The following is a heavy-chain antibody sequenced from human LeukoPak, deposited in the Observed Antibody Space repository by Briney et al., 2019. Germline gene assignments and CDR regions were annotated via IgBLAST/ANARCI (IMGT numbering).Heavy chain of an antibody. V-gene: IGHV1-8*01. D-gene: IGHD4-17*01. CDR2: INPNSGHS. CDR1: GYTFTSWE. J-gene: IGHJ4*02. Sequence: GASVKVSCKASGYTFTSWEISWVRQATGQGLEWMGWINPNSGHSGSAQKLQGRVTMTRDTALSTAYMELSSLRSEDTGVYYCARDCGDYYFDYRGQGTLVTVSS. CDR3: ARDCGDYYFDY.